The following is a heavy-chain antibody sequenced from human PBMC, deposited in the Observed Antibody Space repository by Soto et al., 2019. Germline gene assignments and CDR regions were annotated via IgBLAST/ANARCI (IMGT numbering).Heavy chain of an antibody. Sequence: QVQLVESGGGLVKPGGSLRLSCAASGFIFSGYHMSWIRQAPGKGLEWVSHIGTSDSYTNYADSVRGRLTISRDNAKTSLYLQMNSLRADDTAVYYCARGGSDFDYWGQGTLVTVSS. J-gene: IGHJ4*02. CDR3: ARGGSDFDY. CDR1: GFIFSGYH. CDR2: IGTSDSYT. D-gene: IGHD3-10*01. V-gene: IGHV3-11*06.